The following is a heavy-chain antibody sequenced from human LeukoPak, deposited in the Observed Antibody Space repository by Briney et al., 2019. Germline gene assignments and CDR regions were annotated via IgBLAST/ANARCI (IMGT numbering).Heavy chain of an antibody. Sequence: PGGSLRLSCAASGFTFSSYWMHWVRQAPGKGLVWVSRINSDGSSTYYADSVKGRFTISRDNSKNTLYLQMNSLRAEDTAVYYCAKVVGGIAVAGDFDYWGQGTLVTVSS. CDR1: GFTFSSYW. V-gene: IGHV3-74*01. J-gene: IGHJ4*02. D-gene: IGHD6-19*01. CDR2: INSDGSST. CDR3: AKVVGGIAVAGDFDY.